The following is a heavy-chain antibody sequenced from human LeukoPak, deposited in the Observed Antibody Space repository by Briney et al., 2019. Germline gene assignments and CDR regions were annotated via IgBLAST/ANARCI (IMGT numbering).Heavy chain of an antibody. Sequence: GGSLRLSCAASGFTFSSYGMHWVRQAPGKGLEWVAFIRYDGSNKYYADSVKGRFTISRDNSKNTLYLQMNSLRAEDTAVYYCAKGGYCSSTSCLNWFDPWGQGTLVTVSS. J-gene: IGHJ5*02. CDR3: AKGGYCSSTSCLNWFDP. CDR1: GFTFSSYG. CDR2: IRYDGSNK. D-gene: IGHD2-2*01. V-gene: IGHV3-30*02.